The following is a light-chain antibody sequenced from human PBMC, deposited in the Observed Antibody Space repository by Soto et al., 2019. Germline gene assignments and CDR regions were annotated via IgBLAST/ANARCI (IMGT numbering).Light chain of an antibody. Sequence: EIGLTQSPGTLSLSPGERATLSCMASQSVSSNFVAWYQEKPGQAPRLLIYGASSRATGIPDRFSGSGSGTDFTLTISRLEPEDFAVYYCHQYNSWPPGTFGQGTKVDIK. CDR2: GAS. J-gene: IGKJ2*01. CDR3: HQYNSWPPGT. CDR1: QSVSSNF. V-gene: IGKV3-20*01.